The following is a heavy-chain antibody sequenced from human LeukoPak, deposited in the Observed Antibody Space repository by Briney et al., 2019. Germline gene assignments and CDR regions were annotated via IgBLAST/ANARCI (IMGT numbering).Heavy chain of an antibody. V-gene: IGHV1-3*01. CDR2: INPGNGDT. CDR3: ARERWHCRVNCYSVYYYALDV. J-gene: IGHJ6*02. Sequence: ASVKVSCKGSGYTFTNYAVHWVRQAPGQRLEWLGWINPGNGDTKYSQNFQGRVTVTSDTSAATACVELNSLTSEDTAVYYCARERWHCRVNCYSVYYYALDVWGQGTTVTVSS. D-gene: IGHD2-15*01. CDR1: GYTFTNYA.